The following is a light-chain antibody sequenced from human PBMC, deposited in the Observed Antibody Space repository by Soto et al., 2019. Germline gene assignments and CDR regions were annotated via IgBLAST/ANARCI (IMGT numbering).Light chain of an antibody. V-gene: IGLV2-23*01. CDR1: SSDVVSYNL. CDR2: EGT. J-gene: IGLJ1*01. Sequence: ALTQPASVSVSPGQSITIACTGTSSDVVSYNLVSWYQQHPCKAPKPMIYEGTKRPSGVSNRFSGSKSGNTASLTISGLQAEDEADYYCCSYAGSSTYVFGTGTKVTVL. CDR3: CSYAGSSTYV.